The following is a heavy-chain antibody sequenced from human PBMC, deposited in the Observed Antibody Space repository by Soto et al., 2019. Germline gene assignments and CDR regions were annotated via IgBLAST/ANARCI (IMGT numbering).Heavy chain of an antibody. V-gene: IGHV3-33*01. Sequence: GGSMRLSSAAAGLEFSYFGVHWVRKAPGKGLEWVALVGYDGNEKYYGDSVKGRFTISRDYSENTVHLQMDSLRVEDTAVYFCARYCSGGRCYTGGLDYWGQGTVVTVSS. CDR2: VGYDGNEK. CDR3: ARYCSGGRCYTGGLDY. D-gene: IGHD2-15*01. CDR1: GLEFSYFG. J-gene: IGHJ4*02.